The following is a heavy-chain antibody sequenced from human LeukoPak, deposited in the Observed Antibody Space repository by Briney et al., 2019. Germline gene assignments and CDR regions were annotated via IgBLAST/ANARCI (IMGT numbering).Heavy chain of an antibody. D-gene: IGHD3-16*01. Sequence: GGSLRLSCAASGLTFPRYAFAWVRQAPGKGLEWVAVISYDGSNKYYADSVKGRFTVSRDNSKNTLYLQMNSLRAEDTAVYYCARAHGGVFDPWGQGTLVTVSS. CDR1: GLTFPRYA. CDR3: ARAHGGVFDP. V-gene: IGHV3-30*04. J-gene: IGHJ5*02. CDR2: ISYDGSNK.